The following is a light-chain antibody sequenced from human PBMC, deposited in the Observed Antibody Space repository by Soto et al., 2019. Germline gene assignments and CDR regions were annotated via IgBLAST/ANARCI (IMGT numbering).Light chain of an antibody. CDR3: QQYGSSPRT. V-gene: IGKV3-20*01. J-gene: IGKJ1*01. CDR2: GAS. Sequence: EIVLTQSPGTLSLSPGERATLSCRASQSVSSSYFAWYQQKPGQAPRLLIYGASSRATGIPDRFSGSGSGTDFTLTISRLEPEDFAVYYCQQYGSSPRTFGQVTMVEIK. CDR1: QSVSSSY.